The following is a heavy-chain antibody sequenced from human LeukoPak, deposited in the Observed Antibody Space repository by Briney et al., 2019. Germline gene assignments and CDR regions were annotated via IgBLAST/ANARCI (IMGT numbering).Heavy chain of an antibody. CDR3: AREISDYDYVWGSYRQYYFDY. V-gene: IGHV4-39*07. CDR2: IYYSGST. CDR1: GGSISSSSYY. J-gene: IGHJ4*02. Sequence: SETLSLTCTVSGGSISSSSYYWGWIRQPPGKGLEWIGSIYYSGSTYYNPSLKSRVTISVDTSKNQFSLKLSSVTAADTAVYYCAREISDYDYVWGSYRQYYFDYWGQGILVTVSS. D-gene: IGHD3-16*02.